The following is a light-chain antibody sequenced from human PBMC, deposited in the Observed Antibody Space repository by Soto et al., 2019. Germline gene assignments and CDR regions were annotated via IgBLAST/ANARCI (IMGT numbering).Light chain of an antibody. V-gene: IGKV1-39*01. Sequence: DIQMTQSPSTLSASVGDRVTITCRASQSISGWLAWFQQRPGTAPKLLIYAASSLQSGVPPRFSASGSGTDFTLTISSLQPEDFATYYCQQSYTTPYTFGQGTRLEIK. CDR3: QQSYTTPYT. CDR2: AAS. CDR1: QSISGW. J-gene: IGKJ5*01.